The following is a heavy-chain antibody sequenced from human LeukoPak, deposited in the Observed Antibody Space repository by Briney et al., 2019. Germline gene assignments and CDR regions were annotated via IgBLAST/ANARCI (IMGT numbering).Heavy chain of an antibody. D-gene: IGHD3-10*01. CDR2: IKSKTDGGAS. CDR3: STLWYGA. V-gene: IGHV3-15*01. Sequence: GGSLRLSCAASGFTFTNAWMYWVRQAPGKGLEWVGRIKSKTDGGASDYAAPVTGRFTISRDDSKSTLYLEMNSLKTEDTGVYYCSTLWYGAWGQGTLVTVSS. CDR1: GFTFTNAW. J-gene: IGHJ5*02.